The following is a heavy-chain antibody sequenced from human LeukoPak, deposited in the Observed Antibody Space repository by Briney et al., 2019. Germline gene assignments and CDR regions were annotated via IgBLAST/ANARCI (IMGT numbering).Heavy chain of an antibody. CDR1: GFTFSTNS. D-gene: IGHD4-11*01. CDR3: AKERLTTTAFDI. Sequence: GGSLRLSCAASGFTFSTNSMSWVRQAPGKGLEWVSILGGSGATTYYADSVKGRFTISRDNSRNMLYLQMNSLRAEDTAVYYCAKERLTTTAFDIWGQGTMVTVSS. CDR2: LGGSGATT. J-gene: IGHJ3*02. V-gene: IGHV3-23*01.